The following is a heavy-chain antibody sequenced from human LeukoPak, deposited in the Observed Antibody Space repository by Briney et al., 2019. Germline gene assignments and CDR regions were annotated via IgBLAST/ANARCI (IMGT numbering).Heavy chain of an antibody. Sequence: ASVKVSCKASGYTFTNYAIHWVRQAPGQRLEWMVWINAGNGNTKYSQEFQDRVTITRDTSASTVYMELSSLRSEDLAVYYCARTRDYGGNWGFGYWGQGTLVTVSS. D-gene: IGHD4-23*01. CDR2: INAGNGNT. CDR1: GYTFTNYA. V-gene: IGHV1-3*03. J-gene: IGHJ4*02. CDR3: ARTRDYGGNWGFGY.